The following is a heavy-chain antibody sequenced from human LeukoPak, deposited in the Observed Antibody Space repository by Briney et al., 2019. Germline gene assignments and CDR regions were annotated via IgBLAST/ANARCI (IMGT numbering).Heavy chain of an antibody. V-gene: IGHV4-39*01. CDR2: IYYSGST. CDR3: ARGSGP. J-gene: IGHJ5*02. Sequence: SETLSLTCTVSGGSLSISTYYCGWIRQPPGKGLEWIGSIYYSGSTYYNPSLKSRVTISVDTSKNQFSLKLSSVTAAVTAVYYCARGSGPWGQGTLVTVSS. D-gene: IGHD3-10*01. CDR1: GGSLSISTYY.